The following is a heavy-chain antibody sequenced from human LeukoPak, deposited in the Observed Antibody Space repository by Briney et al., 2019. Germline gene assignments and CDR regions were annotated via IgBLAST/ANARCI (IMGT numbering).Heavy chain of an antibody. Sequence: GGSLRLSCAASGFTFSSYAMSWVRQAPGKGLEWVSAISGSGGSTYYADSVKGRFTISRDNAKNSLYLQMNSLRAEDTALYYCAKQYCSSTSCYTVLFDYWGQGTLVTVSS. CDR2: ISGSGGST. J-gene: IGHJ4*02. CDR1: GFTFSSYA. V-gene: IGHV3-23*01. CDR3: AKQYCSSTSCYTVLFDY. D-gene: IGHD2-2*02.